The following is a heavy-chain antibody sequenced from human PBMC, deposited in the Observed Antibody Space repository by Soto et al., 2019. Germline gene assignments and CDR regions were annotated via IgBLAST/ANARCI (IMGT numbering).Heavy chain of an antibody. CDR3: ARRGVGGRDY. CDR1: GGSISSSSYY. Sequence: QLQLQESGPGLVKPSETLSLTCTVSGGSISSSSYYWGWIRQPPGKGLEWIGSIYYSGSTYYNPSLKSRVTISVDTSKNQFSMKLSSVTAADTAVYYCARRGVGGRDYWGQGTLVTVSS. CDR2: IYYSGST. J-gene: IGHJ4*02. V-gene: IGHV4-39*01. D-gene: IGHD2-15*01.